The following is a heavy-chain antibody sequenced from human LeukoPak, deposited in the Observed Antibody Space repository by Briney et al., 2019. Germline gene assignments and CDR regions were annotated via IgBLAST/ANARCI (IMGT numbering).Heavy chain of an antibody. CDR3: ARDLSDFWSGYYPIDY. D-gene: IGHD3-3*01. V-gene: IGHV1-18*01. J-gene: IGHJ4*02. CDR1: GYTSTSYG. CDR2: ISAYNGNT. Sequence: ASVKVSCKASGYTSTSYGISWVRQAPGQGLEWMGWISAYNGNTNYAQKLQGRVTMTTDTSTSTAYMELRSLRSDDTAVYYCARDLSDFWSGYYPIDYWGQGTLVTVSS.